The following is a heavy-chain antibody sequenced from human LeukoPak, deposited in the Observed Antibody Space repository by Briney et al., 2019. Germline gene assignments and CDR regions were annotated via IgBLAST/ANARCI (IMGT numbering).Heavy chain of an antibody. CDR1: GGSFSGSSYY. V-gene: IGHV4-39*01. CDR3: VSPRGFSYGYFDY. Sequence: PSETLSLTCTVSGGSFSGSSYYWGWIRQPPGKGLEWIGSIYYSGSTYYNPSLKSRVAISADTSKNQFSLTLGSVSATDTAVYYCVSPRGFSYGYFDYWGQGILVTVSS. D-gene: IGHD5-18*01. J-gene: IGHJ4*02. CDR2: IYYSGST.